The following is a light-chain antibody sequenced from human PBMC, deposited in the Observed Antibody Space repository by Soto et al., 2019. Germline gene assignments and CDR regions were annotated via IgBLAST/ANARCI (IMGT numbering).Light chain of an antibody. J-gene: IGKJ1*01. V-gene: IGKV3-15*01. CDR3: QQYNNWPRT. Sequence: EIVMTQSPATLSVSPGDRATLSCRASQSVSSIAWYQQKPGQPPRLLMYSASTRATGIPARFSGSGSGTDFTLTISRLEPEDFAVYYCQQYNNWPRTFGQGTKGDIK. CDR1: QSVSS. CDR2: SAS.